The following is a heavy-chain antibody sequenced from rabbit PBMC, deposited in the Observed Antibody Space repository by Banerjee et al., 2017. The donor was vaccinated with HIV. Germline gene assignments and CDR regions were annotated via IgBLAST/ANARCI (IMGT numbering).Heavy chain of an antibody. V-gene: IGHV1S45*01. CDR2: IYNGDGST. CDR1: GFSFSSNA. Sequence: QEQLKESGGDLVKPGASLTLTCTASGFSFSSNAMCWVRQAPGKGPEWIACIYNGDGSTYYANWAKGRFTISKTSSTTVTLQMTSLTAADTATYFCARGGVGTTYPYGGMDLRGQGTLVTVS. CDR3: ARGGVGTTYPYGGMDL. D-gene: IGHD8-1*01. J-gene: IGHJ6*01.